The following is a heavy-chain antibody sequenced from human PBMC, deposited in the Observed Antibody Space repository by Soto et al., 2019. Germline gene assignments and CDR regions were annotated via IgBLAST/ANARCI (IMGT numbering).Heavy chain of an antibody. J-gene: IGHJ6*02. Sequence: EVQLVETGGDLIQSGGSLRLSCAASGFAVSSSYMMWVRQAPGTGLECVSVTYTGGSTHYADSVKGRFTISRDDSRNTLYLQMTSLRAEATAVYYCARDPPTTSYYAMDVWGQGTTVIVSS. V-gene: IGHV3-53*02. D-gene: IGHD1-7*01. CDR3: ARDPPTTSYYAMDV. CDR1: GFAVSSSY. CDR2: TYTGGST.